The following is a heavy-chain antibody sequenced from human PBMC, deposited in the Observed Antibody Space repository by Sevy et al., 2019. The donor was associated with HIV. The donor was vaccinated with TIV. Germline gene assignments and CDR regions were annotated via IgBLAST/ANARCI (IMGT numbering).Heavy chain of an antibody. V-gene: IGHV4-39*01. CDR3: ASPDYYDKDAFDI. CDR2: IYYSGST. Sequence: SETLSLTCTVSGGSISSSSYYWGWIRQPPGKGLEWIGSIYYSGSTYYNPSLKSRVTISVDTSKNQFSLKLSSVTAADTAVYYCASPDYYDKDAFDIWGQGTMVTVSS. J-gene: IGHJ3*02. D-gene: IGHD3-22*01. CDR1: GGSISSSSYY.